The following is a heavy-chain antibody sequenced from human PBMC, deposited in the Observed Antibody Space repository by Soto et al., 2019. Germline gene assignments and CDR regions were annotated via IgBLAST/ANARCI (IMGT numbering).Heavy chain of an antibody. Sequence: SETLSLTCTVSGGSISSGGYYWSWIRQHPGKGLEWIGYIYYSGSTYYNPSLKSRVTISVDTSKNQFSLKLSSVTAADTAVYYCARERGGYCSSTSCYTGVYYFDYWGQGTLVTVSS. V-gene: IGHV4-31*03. D-gene: IGHD2-2*02. CDR3: ARERGGYCSSTSCYTGVYYFDY. J-gene: IGHJ4*02. CDR1: GGSISSGGYY. CDR2: IYYSGST.